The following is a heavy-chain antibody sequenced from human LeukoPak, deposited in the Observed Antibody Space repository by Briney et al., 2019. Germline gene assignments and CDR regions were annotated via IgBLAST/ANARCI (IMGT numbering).Heavy chain of an antibody. J-gene: IGHJ4*02. Sequence: GGSLRLSCAASGFTFRSFDMHWVRQAPGKGLEWVANIKQDGSEKYYVDSVKGRFTISRDNAKNSLYLQMNSLRAEDTAAYYCARDVYDFWSGYSNFDYWGQGTLVTVSS. CDR1: GFTFRSFD. V-gene: IGHV3-7*01. D-gene: IGHD3-3*01. CDR2: IKQDGSEK. CDR3: ARDVYDFWSGYSNFDY.